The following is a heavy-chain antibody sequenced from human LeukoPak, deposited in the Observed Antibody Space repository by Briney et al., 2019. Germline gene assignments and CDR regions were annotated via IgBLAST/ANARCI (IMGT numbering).Heavy chain of an antibody. CDR3: ARAPGGGGPFDY. Sequence: SGTLSLTCAVYGGSFSGYYWSWIRQPPGKGLEWIGEINHSGSTNYNPSLKSRVTISVDTSKNQFSLKLSSVTAADTAVYYCARAPGGGGPFDYWGQGTLVTVSS. CDR2: INHSGST. J-gene: IGHJ4*02. D-gene: IGHD4-23*01. CDR1: GGSFSGYY. V-gene: IGHV4-34*01.